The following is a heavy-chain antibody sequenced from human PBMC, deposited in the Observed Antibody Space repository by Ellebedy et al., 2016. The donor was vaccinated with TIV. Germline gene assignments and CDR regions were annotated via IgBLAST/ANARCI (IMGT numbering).Heavy chain of an antibody. V-gene: IGHV3-64D*06. CDR3: VKAWGD. CDR1: RFTFSSYA. J-gene: IGHJ4*02. CDR2: IVSNGDST. Sequence: GESLKISCSASRFTFSSYAMHWVRQAPGKGLEYISAIVSNGDSTYYANSVKGRFIISRDNSKNTLYLQMSSLRLEDTAVYYCVKAWGDWGQGTLVTVSS. D-gene: IGHD3-16*01.